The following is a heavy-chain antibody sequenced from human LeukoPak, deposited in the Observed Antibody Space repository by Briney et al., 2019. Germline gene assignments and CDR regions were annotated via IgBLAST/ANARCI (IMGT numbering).Heavy chain of an antibody. V-gene: IGHV4-4*07. D-gene: IGHD3-3*01. J-gene: IGHJ4*02. Sequence: SETLSLTCTVSGASISSYYWSWIRQPAGKGLEWIGRIYTSGSTNYIPSLKSRVTMSVDTSKNQFSLKLNSLTAADTAVYYCARSVRTILDYWGQGTLVTVSS. CDR3: ARSVRTILDY. CDR2: IYTSGST. CDR1: GASISSYY.